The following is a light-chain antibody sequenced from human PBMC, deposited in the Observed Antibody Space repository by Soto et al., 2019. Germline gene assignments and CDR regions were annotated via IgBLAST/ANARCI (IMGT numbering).Light chain of an antibody. CDR3: QQYDNLPPEFT. CDR1: QDISNY. V-gene: IGKV1-33*01. Sequence: DIQMTQSPSSLSASVGDRVTITCQASQDISNYLNWYQQKRGKAPKLLIYDASNLETGVPSRFRRSGSGTDFTFTISSLQTEDIATYYCQQYDNLPPEFTFGPGTKVDIK. J-gene: IGKJ3*01. CDR2: DAS.